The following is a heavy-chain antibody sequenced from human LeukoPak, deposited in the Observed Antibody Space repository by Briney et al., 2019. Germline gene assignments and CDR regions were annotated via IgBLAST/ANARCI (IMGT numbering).Heavy chain of an antibody. CDR1: GGSISSYY. J-gene: IGHJ4*02. D-gene: IGHD6-6*01. CDR2: IYYSGST. V-gene: IGHV4-59*12. Sequence: SETLSLTCTVSGGSISSYYWSWIRQPPGKGLEWIGYIYYSGSTNYNPSLKSRVTISVDTSKNQFSLKLSSVTAADTAVYYCATSIAARPDTDYWGQGTLVTVSS. CDR3: ATSIAARPDTDY.